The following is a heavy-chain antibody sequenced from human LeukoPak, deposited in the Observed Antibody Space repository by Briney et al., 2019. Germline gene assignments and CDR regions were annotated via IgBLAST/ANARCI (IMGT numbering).Heavy chain of an antibody. V-gene: IGHV4-4*02. Sequence: SETLSLTCTVSGGSISTSNWWNWVRQPPGKGLQWIGEIYHSGSTNYNPSLKSRVTISLDKSKNLFSLRLTSVTAADTAVYYCVKAAVAVDYWGQGTLVTVSS. CDR1: GGSISTSNW. D-gene: IGHD6-19*01. CDR3: VKAAVAVDY. J-gene: IGHJ4*02. CDR2: IYHSGST.